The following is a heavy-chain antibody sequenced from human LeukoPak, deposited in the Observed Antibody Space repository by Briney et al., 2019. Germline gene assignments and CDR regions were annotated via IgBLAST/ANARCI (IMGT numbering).Heavy chain of an antibody. CDR3: ARGGRGIAAPFDY. J-gene: IGHJ4*02. D-gene: IGHD6-13*01. V-gene: IGHV3-21*01. CDR2: ISASTTYI. Sequence: GGSLRLSCAASGFTFSSYTMNWVRQAPGKGLEWVSSISASTTYIYYADSVKGRFTISRDNAKNSLYLQMNSPRAEDTAVYYCARGGRGIAAPFDYWGQGTLVTVSS. CDR1: GFTFSSYT.